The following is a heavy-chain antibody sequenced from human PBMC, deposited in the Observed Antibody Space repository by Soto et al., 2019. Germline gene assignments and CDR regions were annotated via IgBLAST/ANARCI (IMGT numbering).Heavy chain of an antibody. CDR3: ARDVMATTNFFYYYYYMDV. D-gene: IGHD5-12*01. CDR1: GFTFSSYW. V-gene: IGHV3-7*01. J-gene: IGHJ6*03. CDR2: IKQDGSEK. Sequence: GGSLGLSCATSGFTFSSYWMSWVRQAPGKGLEWVANIKQDGSEKYYVDSVKGRFTISRDNAKNSLYLQMNSLRAEDTAVYYCARDVMATTNFFYYYYYMDVWGKGTTVTVSS.